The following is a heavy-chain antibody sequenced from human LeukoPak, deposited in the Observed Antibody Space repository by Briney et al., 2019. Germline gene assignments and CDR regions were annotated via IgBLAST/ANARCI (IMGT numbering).Heavy chain of an antibody. CDR3: ARGMTYYFGSGKLDY. J-gene: IGHJ4*02. D-gene: IGHD3-10*01. V-gene: IGHV3-74*01. CDR1: GFSFSDYW. Sequence: PGGSLRLSCVASGFSFSDYWMHWVRQVPGKGLVWVSRINTDGSTTDYADSVKGRFTISRDNAKNTSYLQMNSLRAEDTAAYYCARGMTYYFGSGKLDYWGQGALVTVSS. CDR2: INTDGSTT.